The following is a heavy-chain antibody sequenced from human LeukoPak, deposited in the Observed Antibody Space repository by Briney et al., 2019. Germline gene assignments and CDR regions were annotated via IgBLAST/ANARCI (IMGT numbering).Heavy chain of an antibody. CDR2: MNIDGSEK. V-gene: IGHV3-7*01. CDR1: GFTFSNYW. Sequence: GGSLRLSCAASGFTFSNYWMGWVRQAPGKRPEWVANMNIDGSEKYYADSVKGRFTISRDNARNSVYLQMNSLRVEDTAVYYCARDPVEWELLLDCWGQGTLVTLSS. J-gene: IGHJ4*02. CDR3: ARDPVEWELLLDC. D-gene: IGHD1-26*01.